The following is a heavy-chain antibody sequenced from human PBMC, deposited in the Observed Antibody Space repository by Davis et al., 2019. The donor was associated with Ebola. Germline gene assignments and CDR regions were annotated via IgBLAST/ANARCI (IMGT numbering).Heavy chain of an antibody. D-gene: IGHD2/OR15-2a*01. J-gene: IGHJ4*02. CDR2: IYSGGST. CDR1: GFTVSSNY. Sequence: GESLKISCAASGFTVSSNYMSWVRQAPGKGLEWVSVIYSGGSTYYADSVKGRFTISRDNSKNTLYLQMNSLRAEDTAVYYCARGVEYPGYYFDYWGQGTLVTVSS. CDR3: ARGVEYPGYYFDY. V-gene: IGHV3-53*01.